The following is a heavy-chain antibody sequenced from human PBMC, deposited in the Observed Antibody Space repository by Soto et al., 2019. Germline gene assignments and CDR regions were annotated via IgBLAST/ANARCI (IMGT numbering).Heavy chain of an antibody. D-gene: IGHD6-19*01. CDR3: AHTGYSSGWYGVDCYGMDV. CDR1: GFSLSTSGVG. CDR2: IYWNDDK. V-gene: IGHV2-5*01. J-gene: IGHJ6*02. Sequence: QITLKESGPTLVKPTQTLTLTCTFSGFSLSTSGVGVGWIRQPPGKALEWLALIYWNDDKRYSPSLKSRLTSTKDTSKNQVVLTMTNMDPVDTATYYCAHTGYSSGWYGVDCYGMDVWGQGTTVTVSS.